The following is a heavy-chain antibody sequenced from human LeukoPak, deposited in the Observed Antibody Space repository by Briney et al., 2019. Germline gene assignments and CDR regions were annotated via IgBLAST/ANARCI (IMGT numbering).Heavy chain of an antibody. D-gene: IGHD1-26*01. V-gene: IGHV4-34*01. CDR1: GGSFSGYY. CDR3: AREIVGATNTIDY. CDR2: INHSGST. J-gene: IGHJ4*02. Sequence: PSETLSLTCAVYGGSFSGYYWSWIRQPPGKGLEWIGEINHSGSTNYNPSLKSRVTISVDTSKNQFSLKPSSVTAADTAVYYCAREIVGATNTIDYWGQGTLVTVSS.